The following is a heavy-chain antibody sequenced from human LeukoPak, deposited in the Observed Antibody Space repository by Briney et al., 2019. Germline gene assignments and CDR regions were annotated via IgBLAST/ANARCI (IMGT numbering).Heavy chain of an antibody. V-gene: IGHV1-2*02. CDR1: GYTFTGYY. J-gene: IGHJ4*02. D-gene: IGHD3-22*01. Sequence: GASVKVSCKASGYTFTGYYIHWVRQAPGQGLEWMGWINPNSGGTNYAQKFQGRVTMTRDTSISTAYMELSRLRSDDTAVYYCARDQSGSSGYSDYWGQGTLVTVSS. CDR3: ARDQSGSSGYSDY. CDR2: INPNSGGT.